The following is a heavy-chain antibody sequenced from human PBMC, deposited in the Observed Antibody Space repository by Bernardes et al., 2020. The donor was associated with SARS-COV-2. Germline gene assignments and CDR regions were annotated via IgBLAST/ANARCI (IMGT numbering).Heavy chain of an antibody. CDR2: IDFDGSIT. V-gene: IGHV3-74*01. D-gene: IGHD1-26*01. CDR3: AKDRGAGSRAFDV. J-gene: IGHJ3*01. Sequence: GGSLRLSCAASGFTFSAYWMHWVRQVPGLGLVWVSRIDFDGSITHYADSVKGRFTISRDNAKNTFYLQMNSLRAEDTAIYYCAKDRGAGSRAFDVWGQGSMVTVSS. CDR1: GFTFSAYW.